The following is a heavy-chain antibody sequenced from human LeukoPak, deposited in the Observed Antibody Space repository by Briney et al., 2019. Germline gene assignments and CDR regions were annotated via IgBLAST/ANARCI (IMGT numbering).Heavy chain of an antibody. CDR3: TRESGPYCPFGY. CDR2: ISLTGRT. CDR1: GGSITSTNW. J-gene: IGHJ4*02. D-gene: IGHD1-26*01. V-gene: IGHV4-4*02. Sequence: SETPSLTCTVSGGSITSTNWWSWVRQPPGQGLEWIGEISLTGRTNYNPSLIGRVIMSLDESRNQLSLTLTSVTAADTAMYYCTRESGPYCPFGYWGQGTLVVVPS.